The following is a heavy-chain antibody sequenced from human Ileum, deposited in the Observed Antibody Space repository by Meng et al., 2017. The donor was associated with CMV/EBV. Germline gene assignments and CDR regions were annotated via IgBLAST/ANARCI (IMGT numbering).Heavy chain of an antibody. CDR1: GYPFINYG. Sequence: CKASGYPFINYGISWVRQAPGQGLEWMGWINTHKGNTNYGQTFQGRVTMTTDTSTSTAFMELRNLRYDDTAVYYCARDQSGWGYCDPWGQGTLVTVSS. CDR3: ARDQSGWGYCDP. J-gene: IGHJ5*02. V-gene: IGHV1-18*01. CDR2: INTHKGNT. D-gene: IGHD3-3*01.